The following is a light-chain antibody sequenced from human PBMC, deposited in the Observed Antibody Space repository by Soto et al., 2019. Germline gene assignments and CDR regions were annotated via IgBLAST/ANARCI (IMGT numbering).Light chain of an antibody. CDR3: QQGKNWPLT. Sequence: EIVMTQSPATLSVSPGEGATLSCKASQNVYNNLAWYQQRPGQPPRLLIYDASTRATGISARFSGSGYGTDFTLTISSLQSEDFAVYFCQQGKNWPLTFGRGTKVEIK. J-gene: IGKJ4*01. CDR2: DAS. CDR1: QNVYNN. V-gene: IGKV3-15*01.